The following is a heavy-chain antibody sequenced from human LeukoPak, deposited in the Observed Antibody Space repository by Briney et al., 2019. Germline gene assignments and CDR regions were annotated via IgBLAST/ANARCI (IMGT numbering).Heavy chain of an antibody. J-gene: IGHJ2*01. CDR2: IYTTGRT. CDR1: GFTVSSNS. V-gene: IGHV3-66*03. CDR3: AKNNDYGGSYWYFDL. D-gene: IGHD4-23*01. Sequence: PGGSLRLSCTVSGFTVSSNSMSWVRQAPGKGLEWVSFIYTTGRTHNSDSVKGRFTISRDSSKNTLYLQMSSLRDEDTAVYYCAKNNDYGGSYWYFDLWGRGTLVTVSS.